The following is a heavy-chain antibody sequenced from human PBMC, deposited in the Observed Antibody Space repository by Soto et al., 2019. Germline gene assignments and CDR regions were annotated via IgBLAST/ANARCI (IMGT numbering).Heavy chain of an antibody. V-gene: IGHV3-21*01. CDR1: GFTFINYN. D-gene: IGHD6-19*01. Sequence: GGSLRLSCAASGFTFINYNMNWVRQAPGKGLEWVSCISTSSSYIYYADSVKGRFTISRDNTKNSLYLQMNSLRAEDTAVYYCARGYHDQWPGGMSVWGKGTKVT. CDR2: ISTSSSYI. J-gene: IGHJ6*04. CDR3: ARGYHDQWPGGMSV.